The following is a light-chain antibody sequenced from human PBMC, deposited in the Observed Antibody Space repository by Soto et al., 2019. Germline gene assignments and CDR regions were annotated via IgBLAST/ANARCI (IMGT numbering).Light chain of an antibody. V-gene: IGLV1-44*01. CDR2: TTN. CDR1: SSNIGTSS. CDR3: AAWDDSLNGHV. Sequence: QCVLTQPHSASGSPGQRVTISFSGSSSNIGTSSVHWFQQLPGTAPKLLISTTNQRPSGVPERFSGSKSGTSASLAISGLQSEDEADYYCAAWDDSLNGHVFGTGTKVTVL. J-gene: IGLJ1*01.